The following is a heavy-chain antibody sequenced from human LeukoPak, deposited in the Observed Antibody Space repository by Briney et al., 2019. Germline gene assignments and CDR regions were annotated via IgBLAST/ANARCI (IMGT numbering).Heavy chain of an antibody. CDR2: IYSGGGT. CDR1: GFTVSSNY. Sequence: PGGSLRLSCAASGFTVSSNYMSWVRQAPGKGLEWVSVIYSGGGTNYAVAVKGRFTISRDNSKNTLYLQMNSLRAEDTAVYYCAIAVGVTAIHNAFDIWGQGTMVTVSS. D-gene: IGHD2-21*02. J-gene: IGHJ3*02. V-gene: IGHV3-66*02. CDR3: AIAVGVTAIHNAFDI.